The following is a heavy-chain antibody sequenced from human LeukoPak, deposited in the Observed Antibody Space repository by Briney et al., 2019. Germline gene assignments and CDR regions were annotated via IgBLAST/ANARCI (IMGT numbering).Heavy chain of an antibody. CDR1: GFTFSNYG. D-gene: IGHD5-24*01. CDR2: MWYDGSIK. Sequence: GRSLRLSCAASGFTFSNYGMHWVRQATGKGLEWLAIMWYDGSIKYYADSAKGRFTISRDNSKNTVFLQMNSLRAEDTAVYYCARGRDGYNYYYYYYMDVWGKGTTVTVSS. V-gene: IGHV3-33*02. J-gene: IGHJ6*03. CDR3: ARGRDGYNYYYYYYMDV.